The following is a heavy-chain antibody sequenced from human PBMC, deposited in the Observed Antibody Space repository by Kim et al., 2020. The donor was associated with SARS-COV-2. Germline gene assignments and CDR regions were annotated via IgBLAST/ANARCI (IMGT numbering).Heavy chain of an antibody. J-gene: IGHJ4*02. D-gene: IGHD3-10*01. Sequence: YYADSGKGRFAISRDKSKNTLHLEMNSLRVEDTALYYCAKDFGEGRVFFDSWGQGALVTVSS. CDR3: AKDFGEGRVFFDS. V-gene: IGHV3-23*01.